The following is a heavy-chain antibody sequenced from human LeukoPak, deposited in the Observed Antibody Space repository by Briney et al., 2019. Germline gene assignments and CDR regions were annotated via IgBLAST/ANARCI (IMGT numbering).Heavy chain of an antibody. V-gene: IGHV3-21*01. CDR3: ARAQCTSTTCSYYFDY. D-gene: IGHD2-2*01. CDR2: INSGSSSR. Sequence: GGPLRLSCAASGITFSTYSMNWVRQAPGKGLEWVSSINSGSSSRYYADSVKGRFIISRDNAKNSLYLQMNSLRAEDTAVYYCARAQCTSTTCSYYFDYWGQGTLVTVPS. CDR1: GITFSTYS. J-gene: IGHJ4*02.